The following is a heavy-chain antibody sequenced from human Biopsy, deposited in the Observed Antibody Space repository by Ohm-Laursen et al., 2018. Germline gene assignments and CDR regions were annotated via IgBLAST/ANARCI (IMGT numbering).Heavy chain of an antibody. D-gene: IGHD2-15*01. V-gene: IGHV4-34*08. Sequence: SDTLSLTCAVFGKTFSDYQWGWIRQPPGKGLEWIGQINQAGTTNYNPSLKSRVSISADASKYEFSPRLTSVTAADTAVYLCGNEVHGRDYWGLGAQVTVSS. CDR1: GKTFSDYQ. CDR2: INQAGTT. CDR3: GNEVHGRDY. J-gene: IGHJ4*02.